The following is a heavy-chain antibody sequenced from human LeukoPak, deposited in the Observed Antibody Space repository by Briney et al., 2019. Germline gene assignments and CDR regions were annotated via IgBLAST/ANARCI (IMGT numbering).Heavy chain of an antibody. CDR3: ARHLVGPTTLSAFDI. CDR2: IYPGDSDT. V-gene: IGHV5-51*01. J-gene: IGHJ3*02. Sequence: GESLKISRKGSGYTFTTYWIGWLRQMPGKGLEWMGIIYPGDSDTRYSPSFQGQVTISADKSISAAYLQWSSLKASDTAVYYCARHLVGPTTLSAFDIWGQGTMVTVSS. D-gene: IGHD1-26*01. CDR1: GYTFTTYW.